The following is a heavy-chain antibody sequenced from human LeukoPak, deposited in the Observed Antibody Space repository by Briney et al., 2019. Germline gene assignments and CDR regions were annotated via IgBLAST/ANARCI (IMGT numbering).Heavy chain of an antibody. CDR3: ATSPLSIVGATFAVY. Sequence: SVKVSCKASGGTFSSYAISWVRPAPGQGLEWMGRIIPILGIANYAQKFQGRVTITADKSTSTAYMELSSLRSEDTAVYYCATSPLSIVGATFAVYWGQGTLVTVSS. CDR2: IIPILGIA. CDR1: GGTFSSYA. D-gene: IGHD1-26*01. J-gene: IGHJ4*02. V-gene: IGHV1-69*04.